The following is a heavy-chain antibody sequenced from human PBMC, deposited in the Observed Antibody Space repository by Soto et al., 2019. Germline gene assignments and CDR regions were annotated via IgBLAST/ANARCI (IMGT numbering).Heavy chain of an antibody. D-gene: IGHD2-8*02. CDR3: AKNAALCTGAACYDY. Sequence: PSETLSLTCAIYGASFGDYSWSWIRQPPGKGLQWIGEINHTGSTNYSPSLKSRVTISQDTSKNQFFLRLRSVTAEDTAIYYCAKNAALCTGAACYDYWGQGTLVTVSS. CDR2: INHTGST. J-gene: IGHJ4*02. V-gene: IGHV4-34*01. CDR1: GASFGDYS.